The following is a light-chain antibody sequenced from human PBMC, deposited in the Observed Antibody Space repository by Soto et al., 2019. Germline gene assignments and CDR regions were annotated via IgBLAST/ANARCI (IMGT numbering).Light chain of an antibody. CDR3: QQYDHLPRT. Sequence: DIQMTQSPSSLSASVGDRVTITCRASQEISNYLNWYQQKPGKAPKLLIYDASNLERGVPSRFSGRGSGTDFTFTISSLQPEDFATYYCQQYDHLPRTFGRGTKVEIK. CDR1: QEISNY. CDR2: DAS. J-gene: IGKJ1*01. V-gene: IGKV1-33*01.